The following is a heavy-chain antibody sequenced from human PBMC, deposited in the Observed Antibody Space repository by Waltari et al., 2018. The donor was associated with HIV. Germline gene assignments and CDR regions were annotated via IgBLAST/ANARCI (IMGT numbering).Heavy chain of an antibody. J-gene: IGHJ3*02. CDR3: ARDITRDGYNAARAFDI. CDR1: GFSVSRNH. V-gene: IGHV3-66*01. D-gene: IGHD3-10*01. Sequence: EIQLVESGGDLAQPGGSLRLSCAISGFSVSRNHMNWVRQAPGKGLGWVSVVYSGGTTAFADSVKGRFTISRETSKDIIYLQMNDLRAEDTAVYYCARDITRDGYNAARAFDIWGRGTMVTVSS. CDR2: VYSGGTT.